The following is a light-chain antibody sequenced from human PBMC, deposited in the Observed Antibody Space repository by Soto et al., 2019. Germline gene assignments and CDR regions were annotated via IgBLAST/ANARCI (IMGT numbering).Light chain of an antibody. J-gene: IGLJ3*02. V-gene: IGLV2-23*01. Sequence: QSVLTQPASVSGSPGQSITISCTGTSSVVGSYNLVSWYQQHPGKAPKLMIYEGTKRPSGVSDRFSGSKSGNTASLTISGLQAEDEANYYCCSYAGSSTGVFGGGTKLTVL. CDR2: EGT. CDR1: SSVVGSYNL. CDR3: CSYAGSSTGV.